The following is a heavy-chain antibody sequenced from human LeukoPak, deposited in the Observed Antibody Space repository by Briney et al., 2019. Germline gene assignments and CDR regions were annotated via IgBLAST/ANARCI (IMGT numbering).Heavy chain of an antibody. V-gene: IGHV1-2*02. CDR3: ARDSSQAYGDYECRFDW. J-gene: IGHJ4*02. D-gene: IGHD4-17*01. CDR2: INPNSGGT. Sequence: ASVKVSCKASGYTFTGKYMHWVRQAPGQGLEGMGWINPNSGGTNYAQKFQARVTMTRDTSINTAYMELSRLRSDDTAVYYCARDSSQAYGDYECRFDWWGQGSLVTV. CDR1: GYTFTGKY.